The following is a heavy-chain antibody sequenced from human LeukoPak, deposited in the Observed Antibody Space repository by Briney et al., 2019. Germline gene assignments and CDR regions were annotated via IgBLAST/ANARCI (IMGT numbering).Heavy chain of an antibody. CDR1: GYTFTGYY. CDR3: ARAWDSSGYYLIDY. CDR2: INPNSGGT. J-gene: IGHJ4*02. D-gene: IGHD3-22*01. V-gene: IGHV1-2*06. Sequence: ASVKVSCKASGYTFTGYYMHWVRQAPGQGLEWMGRINPNSGGTNYAQKFQGRVTMTRDTSISTAYMELSGLRSDDTAVYYCARAWDSSGYYLIDYWGQGTLVTVSS.